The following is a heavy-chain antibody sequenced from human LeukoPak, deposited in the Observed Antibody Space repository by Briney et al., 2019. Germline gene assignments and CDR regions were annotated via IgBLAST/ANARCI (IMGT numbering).Heavy chain of an antibody. D-gene: IGHD3-22*01. CDR3: TRAPSSGPFDY. Sequence: ASVKVSCKASGYTFTGYYIHGVRQAPGQGLEWMGWMNPNSGGTDYAQKFQGRVAMTRDTSISTAYMELSRLRSADTALYYCTRAPSSGPFDYWGQGTLVTVSS. J-gene: IGHJ4*02. CDR2: MNPNSGGT. CDR1: GYTFTGYY. V-gene: IGHV1-2*02.